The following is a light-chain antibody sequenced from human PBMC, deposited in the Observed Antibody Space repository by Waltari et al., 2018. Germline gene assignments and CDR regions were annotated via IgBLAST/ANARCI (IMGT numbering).Light chain of an antibody. CDR3: HQYYSAPFT. CDR2: WAS. J-gene: IGKJ3*01. CDR1: RSVLYTSNNKNY. V-gene: IGKV4-1*01. Sequence: IVMTQSPDSLAVSLGERATINCTSRRSVLYTSNNKNYLAWYQQKPGQPPKLLIYWASTRESGVPDRISGSGSGTDFTLTISSLQAEDVAVYYCHQYYSAPFTFGPGTTVDIK.